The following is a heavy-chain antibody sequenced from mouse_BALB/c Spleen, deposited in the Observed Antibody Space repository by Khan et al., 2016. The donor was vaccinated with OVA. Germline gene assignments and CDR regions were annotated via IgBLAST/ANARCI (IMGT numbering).Heavy chain of an antibody. CDR2: IFPNDGGT. Sequence: VQLQQSGPELVKPGASVKISCKASGYTFTDYSMDWMRQSHGKSLAWIGYIFPNDGGTTYNQKFKTKATLTVDTSSSTAYLELRSLTSEDSAVYCYARTGSGWFGYWGQGTLVTVSA. V-gene: IGHV1S29*02. J-gene: IGHJ3*01. CDR1: GYTFTDYS. CDR3: ARTGSGWFGY. D-gene: IGHD4-1*01.